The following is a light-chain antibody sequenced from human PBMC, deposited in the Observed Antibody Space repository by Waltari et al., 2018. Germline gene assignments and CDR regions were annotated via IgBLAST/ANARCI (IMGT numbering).Light chain of an antibody. CDR3: RQG. J-gene: IGKJ1*01. Sequence: EIVLTQSPDFPSVTQKEKVTITCRASQSIGSSLHWYQQKPDQAPKLLIQYASQSFSGVPSRFSGSGSGTDFTLTINSLEAEDAATYYCRQGFGQGTKVEIK. V-gene: IGKV6-21*01. CDR1: QSIGSS. CDR2: YAS.